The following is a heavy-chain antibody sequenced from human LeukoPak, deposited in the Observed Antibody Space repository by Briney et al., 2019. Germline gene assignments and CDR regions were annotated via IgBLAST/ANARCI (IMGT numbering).Heavy chain of an antibody. V-gene: IGHV1-46*01. CDR2: INPSGGST. D-gene: IGHD3-3*01. CDR1: GYTFTSYY. Sequence: ASVKVSRKASGYTFTSYYMHWVRQAPGQGLEWMGIINPSGGSTSYAQKFQGRVTMTRDTSTSTVYMELSSLRSEDTAVYYCAKKLRFLEWLFPSYYYYSGRDVWGQGTTVTVSS. J-gene: IGHJ6*02. CDR3: AKKLRFLEWLFPSYYYYSGRDV.